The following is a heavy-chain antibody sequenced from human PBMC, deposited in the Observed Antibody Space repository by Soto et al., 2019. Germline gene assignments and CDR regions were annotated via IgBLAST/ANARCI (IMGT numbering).Heavy chain of an antibody. J-gene: IGHJ6*02. CDR2: FSSSSSTI. Sequence: PGGSLRLSCAASGFTFSSYSMNWVRQAPGKGLEWVSYFSSSSSTIYYADSVKGRFTISRDNAKNSLYLQMNSLRDEDTAVYYCARNYDFWSGYYGMDVWGQGTTVTVSS. CDR3: ARNYDFWSGYYGMDV. V-gene: IGHV3-48*02. D-gene: IGHD3-3*01. CDR1: GFTFSSYS.